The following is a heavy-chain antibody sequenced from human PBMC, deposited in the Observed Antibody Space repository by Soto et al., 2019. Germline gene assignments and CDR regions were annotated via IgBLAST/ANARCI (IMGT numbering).Heavy chain of an antibody. Sequence: PSETLSLTCTVSGGSISSGDYSWSWVRQSPGKGLEWIGHIYNSGITYYNPSLKSRVVISIDTSRNQFSLRLNSLTAADRAVYFCARGFLVFGLVSRFWFDPWGQGTLVTGSS. J-gene: IGHJ5*02. CDR2: IYNSGIT. CDR1: GGSISSGDYS. V-gene: IGHV4-30-4*01. D-gene: IGHD3-3*01. CDR3: ARGFLVFGLVSRFWFDP.